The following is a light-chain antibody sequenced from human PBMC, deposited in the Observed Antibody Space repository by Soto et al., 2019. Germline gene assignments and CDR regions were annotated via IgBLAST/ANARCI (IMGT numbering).Light chain of an antibody. Sequence: SYELTQPPSVSVSPGQTARITCSGDALPKQYAYWYQQKPGQAPVLVIYKDSERPSGIPERFSGSSSGTTVTLTISGVQAEDEADYYRQSADSSGTFVVFGGGTKVTVL. J-gene: IGLJ2*01. CDR1: ALPKQY. V-gene: IGLV3-25*02. CDR3: QSADSSGTFVV. CDR2: KDS.